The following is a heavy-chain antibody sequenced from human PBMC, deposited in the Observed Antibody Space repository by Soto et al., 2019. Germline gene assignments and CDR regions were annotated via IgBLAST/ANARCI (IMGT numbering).Heavy chain of an antibody. CDR2: IYWDDDE. V-gene: IGHV2-5*02. CDR3: AHRTRRDWFDP. J-gene: IGHJ5*02. CDR1: GFSLSTSGVG. Sequence: SGPTLVNPTQTLTLTCTFSGFSLSTSGVGVGWIRQPPGKALEWLALIYWDDDERYSPPLQSRLTITKDTSKNRVVLTMTNMDPVDTATYYCAHRTRRDWFDPWGQGILVTVSS.